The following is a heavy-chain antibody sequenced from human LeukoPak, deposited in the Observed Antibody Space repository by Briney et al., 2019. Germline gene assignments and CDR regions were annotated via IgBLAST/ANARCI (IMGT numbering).Heavy chain of an antibody. D-gene: IGHD2-2*01. Sequence: SGGSLRLSCSASGFTFSYYGMHWVRQAPGKGLERVAVISYDGSNKLYVDSVKGRFTISRDNSKNTLYLQMSSLRADDTAVYYCAKDGTHCTSGSCYSGYYAMDVWGHGTTVTVSS. CDR2: ISYDGSNK. CDR3: AKDGTHCTSGSCYSGYYAMDV. J-gene: IGHJ6*02. V-gene: IGHV3-30*18. CDR1: GFTFSYYG.